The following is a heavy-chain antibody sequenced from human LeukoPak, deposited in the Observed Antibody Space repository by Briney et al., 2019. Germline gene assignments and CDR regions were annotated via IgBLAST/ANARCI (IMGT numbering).Heavy chain of an antibody. D-gene: IGHD2-15*01. Sequence: ASVKVSCKASGGTFSSYTISWVRQAPGQGLEWMGRIIPILGIANYAQEFQGRVTITADKSASTAYMELSSLRSEDTAVYYCARAPLYCSGGSCYGHYFDYWGQGTLVTVSS. CDR1: GGTFSSYT. J-gene: IGHJ4*02. CDR2: IIPILGIA. CDR3: ARAPLYCSGGSCYGHYFDY. V-gene: IGHV1-69*02.